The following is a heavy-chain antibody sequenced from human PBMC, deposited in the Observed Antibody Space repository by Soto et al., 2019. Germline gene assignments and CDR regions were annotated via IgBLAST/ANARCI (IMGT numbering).Heavy chain of an antibody. V-gene: IGHV1-3*01. CDR1: GYTFTSYA. Sequence: QVQLVQSGAEVKKPGASVKVSCKASGYTFTSYAMHWVRQAPGQRLEWMGWINAGNGNTKYSQKFQGRVTITRDTAASTAYMELSSLRSEDTAVYYCARVCDGYNPEDYWGQGTLVTVSS. J-gene: IGHJ4*02. CDR2: INAGNGNT. CDR3: ARVCDGYNPEDY. D-gene: IGHD5-12*01.